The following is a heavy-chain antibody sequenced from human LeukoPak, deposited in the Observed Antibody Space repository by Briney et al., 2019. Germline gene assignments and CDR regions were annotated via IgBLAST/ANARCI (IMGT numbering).Heavy chain of an antibody. J-gene: IGHJ4*02. CDR3: ARVGQFRDGYNFDY. CDR1: GYTFTGYY. CDR2: INPNSGGT. V-gene: IGHV1-2*02. D-gene: IGHD5-12*01. Sequence: ASVKVSCKASGYTFTGYYMHWVRQAPGQGLEWMGWINPNSGGTNYAQKFQGRVTMTRDTSTSTAYMELSRLRSDDTAVYYCARVGQFRDGYNFDYWGQGTLVTVSS.